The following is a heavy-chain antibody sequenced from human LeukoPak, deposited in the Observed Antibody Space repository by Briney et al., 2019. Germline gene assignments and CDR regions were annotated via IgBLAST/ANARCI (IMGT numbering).Heavy chain of an antibody. CDR3: ARDLGMYSGSYPGSV. Sequence: GSSVKVSCKASGGTFSSYAISWVRQAPGQGLGWMGGIIPIFGTANYAQKLQGRVTMTTDTSTSTAYMELRSLRSDDTAVYYCARDLGMYSGSYPGSVWGQGTLVTVSS. J-gene: IGHJ4*02. D-gene: IGHD1-26*01. V-gene: IGHV1-69*05. CDR1: GGTFSSYA. CDR2: IIPIFGTA.